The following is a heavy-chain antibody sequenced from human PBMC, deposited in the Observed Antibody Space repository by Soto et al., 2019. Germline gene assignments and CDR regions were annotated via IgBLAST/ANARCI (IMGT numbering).Heavy chain of an antibody. V-gene: IGHV5-51*01. D-gene: IGHD4-17*01. CDR3: ARPTDYHYGMQV. J-gene: IGHJ6*02. CDR2: IYPHDSDT. CDR1: GYNFHSYW. Sequence: GESLKICCKGSGYNFHSYWIALVRQMPGKGLEWMGFIYPHDSDTRYSPSFRGQVTISADKSINTAYLQWTSLKASDTAIYFCARPTDYHYGMQVWGQGTTVTVSS.